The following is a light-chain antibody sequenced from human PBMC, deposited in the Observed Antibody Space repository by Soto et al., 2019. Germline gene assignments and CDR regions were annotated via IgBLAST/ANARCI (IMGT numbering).Light chain of an antibody. V-gene: IGLV7-46*01. J-gene: IGLJ2*01. Sequence: QAVVTQEPSLTVSPGGTVTLTCGSSTGAVTSGHYPYWFQQKPGQAPRTLISDTSNKHSWTPARFSGSLLGGKAALTLSGAQPEDEADYYCLLSYNDAAVFGGGTQLTVL. CDR2: DTS. CDR3: LLSYNDAAV. CDR1: TGAVTSGHY.